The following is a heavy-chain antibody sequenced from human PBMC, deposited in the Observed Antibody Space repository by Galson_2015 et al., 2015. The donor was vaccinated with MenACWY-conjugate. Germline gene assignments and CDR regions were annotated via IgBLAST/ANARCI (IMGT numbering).Heavy chain of an antibody. CDR3: AKEGRWSAAPQGYFDY. D-gene: IGHD2-15*01. Sequence: SLRLSCAASGFTFSSYAMNWVRQAPGKGLEWVSCISGNGGTTYYADSVKGRFTISRDNSKNTLYLQMNSLRAEDTAVYYCAKEGRWSAAPQGYFDYWCQGTLVTVPS. V-gene: IGHV3-23*01. CDR2: ISGNGGTT. CDR1: GFTFSSYA. J-gene: IGHJ4*02.